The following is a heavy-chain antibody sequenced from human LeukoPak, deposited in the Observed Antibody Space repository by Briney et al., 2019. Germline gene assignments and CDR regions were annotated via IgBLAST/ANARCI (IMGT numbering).Heavy chain of an antibody. CDR3: ACLTTADAFDI. CDR1: GGSISSYY. CDR2: IYYSGST. V-gene: IGHV4-59*01. J-gene: IGHJ3*02. D-gene: IGHD3-22*01. Sequence: SETLSHTCTVSGGSISSYYWNWIRQPPGKGLEWIGYIYYSGSTNYNPSLKSRVTISVDTSKNQFSLKLSSVTAADTAVYYCACLTTADAFDIWGQGTMVTVSS.